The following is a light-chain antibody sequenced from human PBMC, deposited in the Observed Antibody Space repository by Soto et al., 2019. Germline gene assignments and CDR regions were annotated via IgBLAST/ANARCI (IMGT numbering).Light chain of an antibody. Sequence: DIVMTQSPDSLAVSLGERATINCKSSQSVLYSSNNKNHLGWYQQKPGQPPKLLIYGASTRESGVPDRFSGSGSGTDFTLTISSLQAEDVAVYYCQQYFSTPWTFGQGTKVEIK. CDR2: GAS. CDR3: QQYFSTPWT. CDR1: QSVLYSSNNKNH. V-gene: IGKV4-1*01. J-gene: IGKJ1*01.